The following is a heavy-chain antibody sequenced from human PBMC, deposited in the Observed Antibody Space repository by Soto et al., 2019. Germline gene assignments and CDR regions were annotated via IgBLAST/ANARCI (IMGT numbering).Heavy chain of an antibody. D-gene: IGHD3-3*01. J-gene: IGHJ6*02. CDR3: ARVPDNGRRYDFWSGYYMLGYYGMDV. V-gene: IGHV3-21*01. Sequence: GGSLRLSCAASGFTFSSYSMNWVRQAPGKGLEWVSSISSSSSSYIYYADSVKGRFTISRDNAKNSLYLQMNSLRAEDTAVYYCARVPDNGRRYDFWSGYYMLGYYGMDVWGQGTTVTVSS. CDR1: GFTFSSYS. CDR2: ISSSSSSYI.